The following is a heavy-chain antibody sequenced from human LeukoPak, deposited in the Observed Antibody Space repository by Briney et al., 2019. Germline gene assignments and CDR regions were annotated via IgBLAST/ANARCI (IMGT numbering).Heavy chain of an antibody. Sequence: ASVKVSCKASGYTFTSYYMHWVRQAPGQGLEWMGIINPSGGSTSYAQKFQGRVTMTRDMSTSTDYMELSSLRSEDTAVYYCARVERYYYDSSGYYYVPPRAFDIWGQGTMVTVSS. J-gene: IGHJ3*02. CDR1: GYTFTSYY. D-gene: IGHD3-22*01. CDR2: INPSGGST. V-gene: IGHV1-46*01. CDR3: ARVERYYYDSSGYYYVPPRAFDI.